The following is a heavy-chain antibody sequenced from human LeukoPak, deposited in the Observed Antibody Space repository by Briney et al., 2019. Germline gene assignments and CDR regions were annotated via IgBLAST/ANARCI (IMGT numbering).Heavy chain of an antibody. CDR2: IYSGGST. D-gene: IGHD3-16*01. Sequence: TGGSLRLSCAGTGITVSSNYMSWVRQAPGKGLEWVSVIYSGGSTYYAGSVKGRFTISRDNSKNTLYLQMNSLRAEDTAVYYCARAVGAYYFDYWGQGTLATVSS. J-gene: IGHJ4*02. CDR3: ARAVGAYYFDY. CDR1: GITVSSNY. V-gene: IGHV3-66*01.